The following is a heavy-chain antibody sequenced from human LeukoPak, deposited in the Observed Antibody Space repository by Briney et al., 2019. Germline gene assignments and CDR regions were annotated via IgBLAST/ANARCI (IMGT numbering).Heavy chain of an antibody. CDR1: GGTFSSYA. Sequence: GASVKVSCKASGGTFSSYAISWVRQAPGQGLEWMGGIIPIFGTANYAQKFQGKVTITADESTSTAYMELSSLRSEDTAVYYCARDSYDSSGSYFFLKLLDYWGQGTLVAVSS. D-gene: IGHD3-22*01. CDR2: IIPIFGTA. J-gene: IGHJ4*02. CDR3: ARDSYDSSGSYFFLKLLDY. V-gene: IGHV1-69*13.